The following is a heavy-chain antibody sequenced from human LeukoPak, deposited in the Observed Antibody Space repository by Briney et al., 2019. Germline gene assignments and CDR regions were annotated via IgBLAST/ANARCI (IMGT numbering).Heavy chain of an antibody. V-gene: IGHV3-74*01. CDR1: GFTFGNSW. CDR2: INADGSTT. D-gene: IGHD1-1*01. Sequence: GGSLRLSCAASGFTFGNSWVHWVRQAPGKGLVWVSLINADGSTTTYADSVKGRFTISRDNARNTLSLQMNSLTIEDTAVYYCVVVVQPPDSDGFDVWGQGTMITVSS. J-gene: IGHJ3*01. CDR3: VVVVQPPDSDGFDV.